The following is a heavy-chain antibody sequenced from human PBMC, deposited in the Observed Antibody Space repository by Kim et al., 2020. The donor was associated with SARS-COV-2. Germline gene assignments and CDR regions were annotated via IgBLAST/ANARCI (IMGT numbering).Heavy chain of an antibody. Sequence: GSLRLSCAASGFTFSSYWMSWVRQAPGKGLEWVANIKQDGSEKYYVDSVKGRFTISRDNAKNSLYLQMNSLRAEDTAVYYCARLSGVDYYYYYGMDVWGQGTTVTVSS. V-gene: IGHV3-7*03. D-gene: IGHD2-21*01. CDR1: GFTFSSYW. CDR3: ARLSGVDYYYYYGMDV. CDR2: IKQDGSEK. J-gene: IGHJ6*02.